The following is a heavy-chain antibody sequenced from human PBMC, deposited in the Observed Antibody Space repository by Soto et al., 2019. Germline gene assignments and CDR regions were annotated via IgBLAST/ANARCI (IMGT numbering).Heavy chain of an antibody. CDR3: ARSPEATVTAFDF. V-gene: IGHV4-59*06. J-gene: IGHJ4*02. D-gene: IGHD4-17*01. CDR2: IYYSGST. Sequence: PSETLSLTCAVYGGSFSGYYWSWIRQRPGKGLEWIGYIYYSGSTYYNPSLKSRVTISVDTSKNQFSLKLSSVTAADTAVYYCARSPEATVTAFDFWGLGTLVTVS. CDR1: GGSFSGYY.